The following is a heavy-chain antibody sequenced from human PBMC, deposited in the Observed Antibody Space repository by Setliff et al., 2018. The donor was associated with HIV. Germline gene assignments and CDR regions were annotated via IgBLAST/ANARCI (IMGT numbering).Heavy chain of an antibody. J-gene: IGHJ3*02. D-gene: IGHD6-19*01. CDR2: IIPIFGTT. Sequence: ASVKVSCKASGVTFSSYAINWVRQAPGQGLEWMGRIIPIFGTTNYAQKFQGRVTITADKSTSTAYMEMSSLRSEDTAIYYCARDRSEAVAGRDAFDIWGQGTMVTVSS. V-gene: IGHV1-69*06. CDR1: GVTFSSYA. CDR3: ARDRSEAVAGRDAFDI.